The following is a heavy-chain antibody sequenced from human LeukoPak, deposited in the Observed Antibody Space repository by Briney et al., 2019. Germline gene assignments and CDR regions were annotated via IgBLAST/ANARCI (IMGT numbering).Heavy chain of an antibody. V-gene: IGHV6-1*01. Sequence: SQTLSLTCAISGDSVSNNSAAWNWIRQSPSRGLEWLGRTYYRSKWYNDYAVSVKSRITINPDTSKNQFSLQLNSVTPEDTAVYYCAGDYRYSSGWYEGVGWFDPWGQGTLVTVSS. D-gene: IGHD6-19*01. CDR2: TYYRSKWYN. CDR3: AGDYRYSSGWYEGVGWFDP. CDR1: GDSVSNNSAA. J-gene: IGHJ5*02.